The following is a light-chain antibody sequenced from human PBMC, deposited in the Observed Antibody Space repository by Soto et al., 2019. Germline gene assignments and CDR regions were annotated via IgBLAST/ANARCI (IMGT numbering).Light chain of an antibody. V-gene: IGLV2-23*01. CDR3: CSYAGSSTPYV. CDR1: SSDVGSYNL. Sequence: QSVLTQPASVSGSPGQSITISCTGTSSDVGSYNLVSWYQQHPGKVPKLMIHDDTKRPSGVSNRFSGSKSGNTASLTISGLQSEDEADYYCCSYAGSSTPYVFGTGTKLTVL. J-gene: IGLJ1*01. CDR2: DDT.